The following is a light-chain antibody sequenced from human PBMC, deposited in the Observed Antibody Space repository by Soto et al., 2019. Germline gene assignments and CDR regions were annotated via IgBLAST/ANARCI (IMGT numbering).Light chain of an antibody. CDR1: QDISNY. CDR2: DAS. CDR3: QQYDNLPIT. J-gene: IGKJ5*01. V-gene: IGKV1-33*01. Sequence: DIQMNQSPSSLSASVGDRVTITCQARQDISNYLNWYQQKPGKAPKLLIYDASNLETGVPSRFSGSGSGTDFTFTISSLQPEDIATYYGQQYDNLPITFGQGTRLEIK.